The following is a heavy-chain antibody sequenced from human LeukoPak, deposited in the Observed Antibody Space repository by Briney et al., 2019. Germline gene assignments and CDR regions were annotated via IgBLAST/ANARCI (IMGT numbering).Heavy chain of an antibody. CDR2: ISSSGTTI. J-gene: IGHJ6*04. CDR3: AELGITMIGGV. CDR1: GFTFSDYY. D-gene: IGHD3-10*02. Sequence: GGSLRLSCAASGFTFSDYYMSWIRQAPGKGLEWVSYISSSGTTIYYADSVKGRFTISRDNSKNTLYLQMNSLRAEDTAVYYCAELGITMIGGVWGKGTTVTISS. V-gene: IGHV3-11*04.